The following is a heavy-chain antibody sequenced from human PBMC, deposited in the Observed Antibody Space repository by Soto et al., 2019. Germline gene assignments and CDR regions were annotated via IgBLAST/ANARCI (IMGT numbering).Heavy chain of an antibody. CDR3: AYGYSGNDY. V-gene: IGHV4-39*01. CDR2: IYYSGST. CDR1: GGSISSSSYY. D-gene: IGHD1-26*01. J-gene: IGHJ4*02. Sequence: SETLSLTCTVSGGSISSSSYYWGWIRQPPGKGLEWIGSIYYSGSTYYNPSLKSRVTISVDTSKNQFSLKLSSVTAADTAVYYCAYGYSGNDYSGQGTPVTVSS.